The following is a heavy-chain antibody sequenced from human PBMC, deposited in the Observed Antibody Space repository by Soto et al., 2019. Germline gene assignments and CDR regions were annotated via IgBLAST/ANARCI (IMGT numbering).Heavy chain of an antibody. CDR3: AHLTTGGFYFDY. V-gene: IGHV2-5*02. CDR1: GFSLRNSGVG. Sequence: QITLKESGPTLVKPTHTLTLTCTFSGFSLRNSGVGVGWIRQPPGKALEWLALIYWDDDKRYSPSLKSRLTITKHTSKNQVVLTMTNMDPVDTATYYCAHLTTGGFYFDYWGQGTLVTVSS. CDR2: IYWDDDK. D-gene: IGHD4-17*01. J-gene: IGHJ4*02.